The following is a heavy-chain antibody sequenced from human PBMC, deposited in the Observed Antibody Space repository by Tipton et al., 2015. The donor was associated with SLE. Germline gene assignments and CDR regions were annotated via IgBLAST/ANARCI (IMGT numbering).Heavy chain of an antibody. V-gene: IGHV4-59*08. D-gene: IGHD7-27*01. CDR2: IYYSGST. Sequence: TLSLTCTVSGGSISTYYWSWIRQPPKQGLEWIGYIYYSGSTNYNPSLKSRVTISVDTSKNQFSLKLSSVTAADTAVYYCARLRTGDTRGVADYWGQGTLVTVSS. CDR1: GGSISTYY. J-gene: IGHJ4*02. CDR3: ARLRTGDTRGVADY.